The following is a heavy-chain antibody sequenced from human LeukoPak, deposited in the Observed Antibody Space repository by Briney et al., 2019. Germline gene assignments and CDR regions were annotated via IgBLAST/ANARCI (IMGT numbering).Heavy chain of an antibody. V-gene: IGHV1-2*02. CDR2: ISPNSGGT. J-gene: IGHJ5*02. CDR1: GYTFTDYN. Sequence: EASVKVSCKASGYTFTDYNMHWVRQAPGQGLEWMGWISPNSGGTNYAQKFQGRVTMTRDTSISTAYMELSRLRSDDTAVYYCARDYVGDNWFDPWGQGTLVTVSS. D-gene: IGHD3-16*01. CDR3: ARDYVGDNWFDP.